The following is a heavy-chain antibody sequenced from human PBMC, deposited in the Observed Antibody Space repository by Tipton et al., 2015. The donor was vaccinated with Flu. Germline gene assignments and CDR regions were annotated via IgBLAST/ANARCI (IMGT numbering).Heavy chain of an antibody. CDR3: ARVTIFGVAH. J-gene: IGHJ4*02. D-gene: IGHD3-3*01. V-gene: IGHV4-61*02. CDR1: GGSISSGSYY. CDR2: IYTSGST. Sequence: TLSLTCTVSGGSISSGSYYWSWIRQPAGKGLEWIGRIYTSGSTNYNPSLKSRVTISVDTSKNQFSLKLSSVTATDTAVYYCARVTIFGVAHWGQGTLVTVSS.